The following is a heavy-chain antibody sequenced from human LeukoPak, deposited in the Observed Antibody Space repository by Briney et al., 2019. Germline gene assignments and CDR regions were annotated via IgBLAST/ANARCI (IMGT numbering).Heavy chain of an antibody. V-gene: IGHV3-43*02. CDR2: ISGDGGSP. J-gene: IGHJ4*01. Sequence: GRSLRLACAASGFTFDDYAMHWVRQTPGKRLEWVSLISGDGGSPEYTDSVKGRFTISRDNSNNSLYLQMNSLRTEDTALYFCARDRRCTNSNCYGPFDYWGHGALVTVSS. CDR1: GFTFDDYA. D-gene: IGHD2-8*01. CDR3: ARDRRCTNSNCYGPFDY.